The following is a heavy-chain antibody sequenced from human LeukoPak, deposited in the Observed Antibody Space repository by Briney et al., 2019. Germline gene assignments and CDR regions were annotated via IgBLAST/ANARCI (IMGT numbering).Heavy chain of an antibody. V-gene: IGHV4-30-4*01. J-gene: IGHJ4*02. CDR3: ARDTPAATDY. CDR1: SGSISSGDYY. Sequence: KPSETLSHTCTVSSGSISSGDYYWSWIRQPPGKGLEWIGYIYYSGSTYYNPSLKSRVTISVDTSKNQFSLKLSSVTAADTAVYYCARDTPAATDYWGQGTLVTVSS. CDR2: IYYSGST. D-gene: IGHD2-2*01.